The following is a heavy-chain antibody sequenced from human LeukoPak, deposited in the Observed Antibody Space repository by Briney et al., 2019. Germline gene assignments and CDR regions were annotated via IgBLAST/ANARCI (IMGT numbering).Heavy chain of an antibody. CDR3: ARGGGRYCSSTSCHNYFDY. Sequence: SETLSLTCAVYGGSFSGYYWSWIRQPPGKGLEWIGEINHSGSTSYNPSLNSRVTISVDTSKNKFSLKLSSVTAADTAVYYCARGGGRYCSSTSCHNYFDYWGQGTLVTVSS. J-gene: IGHJ4*02. D-gene: IGHD2-2*01. CDR1: GGSFSGYY. CDR2: INHSGST. V-gene: IGHV4-34*01.